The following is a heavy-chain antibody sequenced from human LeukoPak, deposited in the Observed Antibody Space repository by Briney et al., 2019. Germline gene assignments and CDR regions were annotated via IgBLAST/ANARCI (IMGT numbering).Heavy chain of an antibody. CDR1: GYTFTNYY. Sequence: GASVKVSCKASGYTFTNYYMHWVRQAPGQGLEWMGIINPSGDSSSYAQKFRGRVTMTRDTSTSTVYMELSSLRSEDTAVYYCARDGAYYYESSAYYANWGQGTQVTVSS. CDR2: INPSGDSS. V-gene: IGHV1-46*01. CDR3: ARDGAYYYESSAYYAN. D-gene: IGHD3-22*01. J-gene: IGHJ4*02.